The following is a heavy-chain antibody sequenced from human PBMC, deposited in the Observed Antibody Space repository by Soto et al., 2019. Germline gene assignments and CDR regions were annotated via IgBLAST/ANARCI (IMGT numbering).Heavy chain of an antibody. J-gene: IGHJ6*03. D-gene: IGHD1-26*01. Sequence: ASVKVSCKASGGTFSSYTISWVRQAPGQGLEWMGRIIPILGIANYAQKFQGRVTITADKSTSTAYMELSSLRSEDTAVYYCARDWDGVASTLYYYYYMDVWGKGTTVTVSS. V-gene: IGHV1-69*04. CDR3: ARDWDGVASTLYYYYYMDV. CDR1: GGTFSSYT. CDR2: IIPILGIA.